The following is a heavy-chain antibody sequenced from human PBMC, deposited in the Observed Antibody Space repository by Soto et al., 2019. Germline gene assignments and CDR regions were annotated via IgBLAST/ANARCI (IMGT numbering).Heavy chain of an antibody. CDR1: GFTFSDFA. D-gene: IGHD6-19*01. V-gene: IGHV3-30*18. CDR3: AKGGRQWLVTSDFNY. CDR2: VSHDGRNT. Sequence: VQLVESGGGVVQPGRSLRLSCAASGFTFSDFAMHWVRQAPGKGLEWVAVVSHDGRNTHYADSVKGRFTISRDSSKNTGSLEVTSLRAEDTAVCYCAKGGRQWLVTSDFNYWDQGALVT. J-gene: IGHJ4*02.